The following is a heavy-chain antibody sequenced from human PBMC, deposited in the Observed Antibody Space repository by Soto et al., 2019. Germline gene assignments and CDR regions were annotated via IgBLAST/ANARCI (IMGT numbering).Heavy chain of an antibody. J-gene: IGHJ5*02. V-gene: IGHV3-23*01. CDR2: INPGGTSP. CDR3: VKSGIIRGLFVP. D-gene: IGHD3-10*01. Sequence: GGSLRLSCAASGFTFATYGMNWVRQGPGGGLEWVSSINPGGTSPFYADSVKGRFAISRDNSKNTVYLDMHNLTVVDTAVYFCVKSGIIRGLFVPWGQGALVTVSS. CDR1: GFTFATYG.